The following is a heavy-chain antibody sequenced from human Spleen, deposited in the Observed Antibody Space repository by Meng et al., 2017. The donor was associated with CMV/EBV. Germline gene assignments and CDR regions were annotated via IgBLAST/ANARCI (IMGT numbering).Heavy chain of an antibody. D-gene: IGHD2-2*02. CDR2: INPNSGGT. V-gene: IGHV1-2*02. CDR1: GYTFTGYY. CDR3: ARVGIPSAIADFWYFDL. J-gene: IGHJ2*01. Sequence: ASVKVSCKASGYTFTGYYMHWVRQAPGQGLEWMGWINPNSGGTNYAQKFQGRVTMTRDTSISTAYMELSRLRSDDTAVYYCARVGIPSAIADFWYFDLWGRDTLVTVSS.